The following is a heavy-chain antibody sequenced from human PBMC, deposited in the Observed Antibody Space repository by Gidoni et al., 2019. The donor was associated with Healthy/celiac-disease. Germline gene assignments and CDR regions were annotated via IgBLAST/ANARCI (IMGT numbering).Heavy chain of an antibody. D-gene: IGHD1-20*01. J-gene: IGHJ6*02. V-gene: IGHV3-7*05. Sequence: EVQLVESGGGLVQPGGSLRISCAASGFTFSSYWMSWVRQAPGKGLEWVANIKQDGSEKYYVDSVKGRVTISRDNAKNSLYLQMNSLRAEDTAVYYCARDEREEGMAGGMDVWGQGTTVTVSS. CDR1: GFTFSSYW. CDR3: ARDEREEGMAGGMDV. CDR2: IKQDGSEK.